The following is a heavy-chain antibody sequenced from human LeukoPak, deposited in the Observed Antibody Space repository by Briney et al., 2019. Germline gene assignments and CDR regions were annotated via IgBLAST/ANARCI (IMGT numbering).Heavy chain of an antibody. CDR3: AKSRRVTGTHYFDY. J-gene: IGHJ4*02. CDR1: GFTFSSYA. V-gene: IGHV3-23*01. CDR2: ISGSGGST. D-gene: IGHD1-7*01. Sequence: GGSQRLSCAASGFTFSSYAMSWVRQAPGKGLEWVSAISGSGGSTYYADSVKGRFTISRDNSKNTLYLQMNSLRAEDTAVYYCAKSRRVTGTHYFDYWGQGTLVTVSS.